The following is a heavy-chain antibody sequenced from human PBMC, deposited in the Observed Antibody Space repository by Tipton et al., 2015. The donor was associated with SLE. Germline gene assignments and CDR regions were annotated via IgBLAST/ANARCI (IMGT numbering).Heavy chain of an antibody. CDR1: GFTFHYYA. J-gene: IGHJ4*02. D-gene: IGHD2-8*02. V-gene: IGHV3-23*01. CDR2: ISADGANT. CDR3: ARIRGGYCTGGNCHLGYHFDY. Sequence: SLRLSCATSGFTFHYYAMTWARQAPGKGLEWVSAISADGANTFYADSMKGRFAISRDNSKNAVFLQIDSLRTEDTAVYYCARIRGGYCTGGNCHLGYHFDYWGQGALVTVSS.